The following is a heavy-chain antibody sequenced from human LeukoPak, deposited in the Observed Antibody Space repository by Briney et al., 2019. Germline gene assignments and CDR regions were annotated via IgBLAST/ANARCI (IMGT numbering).Heavy chain of an antibody. Sequence: SETLSLTCTVSGGSISSYYWSWIRQPPGKGLEWIGYIYYSGSTNYNPSLKSRVIISVDKSENQFSLKLTSVTAADTAVYYCATKGVAAAGTPFDFWGQGILVTVSS. CDR3: ATKGVAAAGTPFDF. CDR2: IYYSGST. V-gene: IGHV4-59*12. CDR1: GGSISSYY. J-gene: IGHJ4*02. D-gene: IGHD6-19*01.